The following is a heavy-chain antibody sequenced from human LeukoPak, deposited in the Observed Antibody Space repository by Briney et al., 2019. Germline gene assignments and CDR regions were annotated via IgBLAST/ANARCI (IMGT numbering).Heavy chain of an antibody. Sequence: ASVKVSCKASGYTFTSYGISWVRQPPGQGLEWMGCISAYSGNTSYAQKLQGRVTMTTDTSTSTAYMELRSLRSDDTAVYYCARFRAGVGEPYGDHWGQGTLVTVSS. D-gene: IGHD3-10*01. V-gene: IGHV1-18*01. CDR3: ARFRAGVGEPYGDH. CDR1: GYTFTSYG. CDR2: ISAYSGNT. J-gene: IGHJ5*02.